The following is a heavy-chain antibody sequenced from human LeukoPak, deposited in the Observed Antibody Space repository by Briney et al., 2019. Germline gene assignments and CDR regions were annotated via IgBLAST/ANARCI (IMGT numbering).Heavy chain of an antibody. CDR3: ARGREAAGQRLFDY. J-gene: IGHJ4*02. Sequence: SETLSLTCSVSGGSITSNYWIWIRQPPGKGLEWIGYISYSGTTIYNPSLRGRVTIAVDTSKNQFSLKLSSVTAADTAVYYCARGREAAGQRLFDYWGQGTLVTVSS. CDR2: ISYSGTT. CDR1: GGSITSNY. D-gene: IGHD6-13*01. V-gene: IGHV4-59*01.